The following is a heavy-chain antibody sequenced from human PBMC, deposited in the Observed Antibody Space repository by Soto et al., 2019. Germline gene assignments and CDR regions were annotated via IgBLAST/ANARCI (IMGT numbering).Heavy chain of an antibody. J-gene: IGHJ6*02. V-gene: IGHV1-69*13. CDR3: ARVRSGYDRYYYGMDV. D-gene: IGHD5-12*01. CDR1: GGTFSSYA. Sequence: GASVKVSCKASGGTFSSYAISWVRQAPGQGLEWMGGIIPIFGTANYAQKFQGRVTITADESTSTAYMELSSLRSEDTAVYYCARVRSGYDRYYYGMDVWGQGTTVTVSS. CDR2: IIPIFGTA.